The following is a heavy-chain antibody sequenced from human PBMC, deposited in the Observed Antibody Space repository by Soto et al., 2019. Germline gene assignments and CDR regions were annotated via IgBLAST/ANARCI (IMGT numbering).Heavy chain of an antibody. J-gene: IGHJ6*02. CDR2: ISAYNGNT. CDR1: GYTFTSYG. Sequence: GASVKVSCKASGYTFTSYGISWVRQAPGQGLEWMGWISAYNGNTNYAQKFQGRVTIIADESTTTVNMEMRGLTYEDTAVYYCARAQFSDILTADDYGMDVWGQGTSVTVSS. V-gene: IGHV1-18*04. CDR3: ARAQFSDILTADDYGMDV. D-gene: IGHD3-9*01.